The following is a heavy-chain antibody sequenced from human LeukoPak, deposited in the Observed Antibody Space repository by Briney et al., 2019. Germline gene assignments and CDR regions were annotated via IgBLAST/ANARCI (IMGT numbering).Heavy chain of an antibody. CDR1: GFTFSSYA. CDR2: ITASGGST. V-gene: IGHV3-23*01. CDR3: ASSEHWLSYSDY. J-gene: IGHJ4*02. D-gene: IGHD6-19*01. Sequence: GRSLRLSCSASGFTFSSYAMSWVRQAPGKGLEWVSAITASGGSTLCADSVKGRFTIFRDNSKNTLYLQMNSLRPEDPAVSYCASSEHWLSYSDYWGQGTLVAVS.